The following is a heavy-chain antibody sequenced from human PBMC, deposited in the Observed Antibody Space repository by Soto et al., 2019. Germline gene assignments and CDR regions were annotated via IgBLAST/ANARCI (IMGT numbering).Heavy chain of an antibody. CDR3: VKDHCGGDCYSAPYFDY. CDR1: GFIFTTYG. V-gene: IGHV3-33*06. J-gene: IGHJ4*02. CDR2: IWYDGSNQ. Sequence: QVQLVDSGGGVVQPGRSLRLSCAASGFIFTTYGLHWVRQAPGKGLEWVAVIWYDGSNQYYADSVKGRFTISRANSKNILYLEMNSVRVEDTAVYYCVKDHCGGDCYSAPYFDYWGQGTLVTVSS. D-gene: IGHD2-21*02.